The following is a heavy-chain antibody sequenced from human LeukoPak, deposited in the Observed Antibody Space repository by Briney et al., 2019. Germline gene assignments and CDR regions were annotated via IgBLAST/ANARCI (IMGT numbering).Heavy chain of an antibody. CDR2: ISAYNGNT. CDR3: ARVRRSIAVAGTLNYFDY. D-gene: IGHD6-19*01. V-gene: IGHV1-18*01. Sequence: ASVKVSCKASGYTFTSYGISWVRQAPGQGLEWMGWISAYNGNTNYAQKFQGRVTITRDTSASTAYMELSSLRSEDTAVYYCARVRRSIAVAGTLNYFDYWGQGTLVTVSS. J-gene: IGHJ4*02. CDR1: GYTFTSYG.